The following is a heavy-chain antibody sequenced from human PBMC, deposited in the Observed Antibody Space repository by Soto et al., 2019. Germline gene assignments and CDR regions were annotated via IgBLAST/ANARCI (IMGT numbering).Heavy chain of an antibody. D-gene: IGHD6-19*01. CDR1: WFSFTNYA. V-gene: IGHV3-23*01. Sequence: GSLSLSCAASWFSFTNYAMNWVRQAPGQVLEWVSAISNSFSDGNTHYADSVKGRFTISRDNDKNTVFLEMNRLRTDDTAVYYCAKVFPPIGVNYSEYWGQGSLVTVSA. CDR3: AKVFPPIGVNYSEY. CDR2: ISNSFSDGNT. J-gene: IGHJ4*02.